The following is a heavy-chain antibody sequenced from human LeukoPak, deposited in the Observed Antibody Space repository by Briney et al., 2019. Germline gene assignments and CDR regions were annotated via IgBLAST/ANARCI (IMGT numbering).Heavy chain of an antibody. V-gene: IGHV4-34*01. Sequence: PSETLSLTCAVYGGSFSDYYWTWIRQTPGKGLEWIGEMSPSGSSNYNPSLKSRVTISVDTSKNQFSLKLRSATAADTAVYYCARGSQDVNMILVVMAGVSYYLDVWSKGTTVTVS. CDR1: GGSFSDYY. D-gene: IGHD3-22*01. J-gene: IGHJ6*03. CDR3: ARGSQDVNMILVVMAGVSYYLDV. CDR2: MSPSGSS.